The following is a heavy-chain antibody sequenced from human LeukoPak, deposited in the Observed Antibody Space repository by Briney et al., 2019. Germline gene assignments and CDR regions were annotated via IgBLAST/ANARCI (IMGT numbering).Heavy chain of an antibody. J-gene: IGHJ4*02. Sequence: GGSLRLSCATSGFTFSTFWMHWVRQAPGKGLVWVSRINHDGSSTNYADSVKGRFTISRDNAKNTLHLQMNSLRAEDTAVYYRAIRKSGNAIDYWGQGTLVTVSS. D-gene: IGHD5-12*01. CDR1: GFTFSTFW. CDR3: AIRKSGNAIDY. V-gene: IGHV3-74*01. CDR2: INHDGSST.